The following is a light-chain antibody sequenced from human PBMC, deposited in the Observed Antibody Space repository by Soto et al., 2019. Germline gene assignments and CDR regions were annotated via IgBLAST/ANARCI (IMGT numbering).Light chain of an antibody. Sequence: DIQMTQSPSFVSASVGDTINITCRASQDIQKGLAWYQQKPGKAPKVLIYAASNLESGVSSRFSGSGSGTEFSLTISSLQTEDFATYFCHQASSFPYTFGPGTKVDIK. CDR1: QDIQKG. CDR2: AAS. J-gene: IGKJ3*01. V-gene: IGKV1-12*01. CDR3: HQASSFPYT.